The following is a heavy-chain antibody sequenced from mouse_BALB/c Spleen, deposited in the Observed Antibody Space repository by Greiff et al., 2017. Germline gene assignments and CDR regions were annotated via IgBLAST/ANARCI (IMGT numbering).Heavy chain of an antibody. V-gene: IGHV1-31*01. CDR1: GYSFTGYY. Sequence: VQLKESGPELVKPGASVKISCKASGYSFTGYYMHWVKQSHVKSLEWIGRINPYNGATSYNQNFKDKASLTVDKSSSTAYMELHSLTSEDSAVYYCAKEGIYYGNYLYAMDYWGQGTSVTVSS. CDR3: AKEGIYYGNYLYAMDY. D-gene: IGHD2-1*01. CDR2: INPYNGAT. J-gene: IGHJ4*01.